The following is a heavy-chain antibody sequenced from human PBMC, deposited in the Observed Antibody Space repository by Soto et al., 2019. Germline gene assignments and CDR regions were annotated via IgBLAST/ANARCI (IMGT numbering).Heavy chain of an antibody. CDR1: GVSISSSSYF. Sequence: SETLSLTCTVSGVSISSSSYFWGWVRQPPGKGLEWIGYIYYSGSTNYNPSLKSRVTISVDTSKNQFSLKLSSVTAADTAVYYCSGSYYLDSNFDYWGQGTLVTVSS. CDR3: SGSYYLDSNFDY. J-gene: IGHJ4*02. D-gene: IGHD3-10*01. CDR2: IYYSGST. V-gene: IGHV4-61*05.